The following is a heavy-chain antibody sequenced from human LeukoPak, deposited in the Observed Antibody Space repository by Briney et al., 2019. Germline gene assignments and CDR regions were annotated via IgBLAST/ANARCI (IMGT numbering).Heavy chain of an antibody. CDR2: IIPIFGTA. Sequence: GASVKVSCKASGYTFTSYAISWVRQAPGQGLEWMGGIIPIFGTANYAQKFQGRVTITADESTSTAYMELSSLRSEDTAVYYCARGGGLYCSSTSCYGTGLNWFDPWGQGTLVTVSS. J-gene: IGHJ5*02. D-gene: IGHD2-2*01. CDR1: GYTFTSYA. V-gene: IGHV1-69*13. CDR3: ARGGGLYCSSTSCYGTGLNWFDP.